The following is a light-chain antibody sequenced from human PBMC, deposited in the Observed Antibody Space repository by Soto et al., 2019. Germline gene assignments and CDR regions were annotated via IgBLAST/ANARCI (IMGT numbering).Light chain of an antibody. CDR1: SGHSNYA. CDR3: QTWGSGIVV. V-gene: IGLV4-69*01. J-gene: IGLJ2*01. CDR2: LNSAGSH. Sequence: QSVLTQSPSASASLGASVKLTCTLSSGHSNYAIAWHQQQSEKGPRYLMKLNSAGSHSKGDGIPDRFSGSSSGAERYLTISSPQSEDEADYDCQTWGSGIVVFGGGTKLTVL.